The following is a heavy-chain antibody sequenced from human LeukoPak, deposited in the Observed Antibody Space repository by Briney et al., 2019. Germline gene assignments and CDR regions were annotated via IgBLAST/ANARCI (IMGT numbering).Heavy chain of an antibody. Sequence: GGSLRLSCAASGFTFSSYAMSWVRQAPGKGLEWVSAISGSGGSTYYADSVKGRFTISRDNSKHTLYLQMNSLRAEDTAAYYCARALDYGGNARYYYYYYMDVWGKGTTVTVSS. J-gene: IGHJ6*03. V-gene: IGHV3-23*01. CDR3: ARALDYGGNARYYYYYYMDV. D-gene: IGHD4-23*01. CDR1: GFTFSSYA. CDR2: ISGSGGST.